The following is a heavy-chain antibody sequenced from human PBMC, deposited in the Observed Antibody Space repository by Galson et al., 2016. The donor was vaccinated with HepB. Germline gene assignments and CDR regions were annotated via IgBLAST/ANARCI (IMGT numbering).Heavy chain of an antibody. CDR1: GFAFGDYA. D-gene: IGHD3-22*01. CDR3: TRYATGYYDDSSGYYAQVNYFDS. Sequence: SLRLSCAASGFAFGDYAMSWFRQAPGKGLEWVGFIRSKTYGGPTEYAASVKGRFTISRDDSKNIAYLQMNSLKTEDTAVYYCTRYATGYYDDSSGYYAQVNYFDSWGQGTQVTVSS. V-gene: IGHV3-49*03. CDR2: IRSKTYGGPT. J-gene: IGHJ4*02.